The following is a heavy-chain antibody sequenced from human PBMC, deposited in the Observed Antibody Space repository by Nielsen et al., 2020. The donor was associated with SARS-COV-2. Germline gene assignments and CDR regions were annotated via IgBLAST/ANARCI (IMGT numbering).Heavy chain of an antibody. CDR3: ARVDSTRVFAILHWFDP. D-gene: IGHD2-21*01. V-gene: IGHV3-7*03. CDR1: GFTLRDFW. CDR2: INLDGTEK. Sequence: GESLKISCAASGFTLRDFWMSWVRQAPGKGLEWVANINLDGTEKNYVDSVKGRFTISRDNAKNSLSLQMSTLRVEDTAVYYCARVDSTRVFAILHWFDPWGQGTLVTVSS. J-gene: IGHJ5*02.